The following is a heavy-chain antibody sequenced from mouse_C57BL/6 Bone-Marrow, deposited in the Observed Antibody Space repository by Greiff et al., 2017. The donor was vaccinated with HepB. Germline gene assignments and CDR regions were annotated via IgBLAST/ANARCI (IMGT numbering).Heavy chain of an antibody. J-gene: IGHJ4*01. CDR2: ISYSGST. CDR1: GYSITSGYD. Sequence: EVQGVESGPGMVKPSQSLSLTCTVTGYSITSGYDWHWIRHFPGNKLEWMGYISYSGSTNYNPSLKSRISITHDTSKNHFFLKLNSVTTEDTATYYCARDRFYYYAMDYWGQGTSVTVSS. CDR3: ARDRFYYYAMDY. V-gene: IGHV3-1*01.